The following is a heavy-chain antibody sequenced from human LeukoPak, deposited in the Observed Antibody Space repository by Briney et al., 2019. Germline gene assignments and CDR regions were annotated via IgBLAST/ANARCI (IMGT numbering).Heavy chain of an antibody. D-gene: IGHD3-3*01. V-gene: IGHV3-21*01. Sequence: GGSLRLSCAASGFTFSSYSMNWVRQAPGKGLEWVSSISSSSSYIYYADSVKGRFTISRDNAKNSLYLQMNSLRAEDTAVYYCARDPELYYDFWSGSADYWGQETLVTVSS. CDR3: ARDPELYYDFWSGSADY. CDR2: ISSSSSYI. CDR1: GFTFSSYS. J-gene: IGHJ4*02.